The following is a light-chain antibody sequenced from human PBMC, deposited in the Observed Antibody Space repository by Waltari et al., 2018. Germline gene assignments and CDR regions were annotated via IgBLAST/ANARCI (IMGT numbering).Light chain of an antibody. CDR3: RSYDSSLSGVV. CDR2: GNN. V-gene: IGLV1-40*01. Sequence: QSVLTQPPSVSGAPGQRVTISCTASSSNIGAGYDVHRYQQLPGTAPKLPIYGNNHGPSGGPVRFAGSNSATSASLAITGLQSGDEADYNGRSYDSSLSGVVFGQGTKLTVL. J-gene: IGLJ2*01. CDR1: SSNIGAGYD.